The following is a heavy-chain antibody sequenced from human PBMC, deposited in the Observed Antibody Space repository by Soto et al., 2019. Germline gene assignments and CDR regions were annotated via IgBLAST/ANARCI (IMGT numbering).Heavy chain of an antibody. D-gene: IGHD1-26*01. CDR3: ARRGSGRYYGC. V-gene: IGHV3-23*01. J-gene: IGHJ4*02. CDR1: GFTFSSYA. Sequence: EVQLLESGGGLVQPGGSLRLSCAASGFTFSSYAMRWVRQAPGKGLEWVSAISGSGDSTYYADSVKGRFTISRDNSKNTLYLQMNSLRAEDTAIYYCARRGSGRYYGCWGQGTLVTVSS. CDR2: ISGSGDST.